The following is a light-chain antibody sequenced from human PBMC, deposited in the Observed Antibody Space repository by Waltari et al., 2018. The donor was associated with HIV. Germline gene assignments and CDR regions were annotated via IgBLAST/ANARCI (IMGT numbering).Light chain of an antibody. Sequence: YVLTQAPSVSVAPGQTARITWGGYNVWSKTVNWYQHKPGQAPVLVVYDDNDRPSGIPERFSATNTGNTAILNISGVVAGDEADYYCKVWQVIGDHRVFGGETKLTVL. V-gene: IGLV3-21*02. CDR3: KVWQVIGDHRV. CDR2: DDN. J-gene: IGLJ3*02. CDR1: NVWSKT.